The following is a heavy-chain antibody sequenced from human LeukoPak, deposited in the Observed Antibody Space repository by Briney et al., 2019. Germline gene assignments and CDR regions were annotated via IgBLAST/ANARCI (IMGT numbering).Heavy chain of an antibody. Sequence: GGSLRLSCAASGFSFSSYWMTWVRQAPGKGLEWVANIKQDGSEKYYVDSVKGRFTISRDNAKNSLYLQMNNLRAEDTAVYYCAKDEGGPGYYYTDVWGRGTTVTISS. D-gene: IGHD1-14*01. V-gene: IGHV3-7*01. CDR3: AKDEGGPGYYYTDV. CDR2: IKQDGSEK. CDR1: GFSFSSYW. J-gene: IGHJ6*03.